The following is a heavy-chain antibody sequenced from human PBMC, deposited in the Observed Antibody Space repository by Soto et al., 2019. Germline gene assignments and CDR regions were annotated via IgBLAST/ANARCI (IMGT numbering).Heavy chain of an antibody. Sequence: ASVKVSCKASGYIFTGHYINWLLQPPGQGLEYMGWINPNSGDTNYAQKFQGRVTITTDTSITTAYMELSRLTSDDTAVYYCARPFCGSGSCHNWLDLWGQGTQVTVSS. CDR3: ARPFCGSGSCHNWLDL. CDR2: INPNSGDT. D-gene: IGHD2-15*01. J-gene: IGHJ5*01. V-gene: IGHV1-2*02. CDR1: GYIFTGHY.